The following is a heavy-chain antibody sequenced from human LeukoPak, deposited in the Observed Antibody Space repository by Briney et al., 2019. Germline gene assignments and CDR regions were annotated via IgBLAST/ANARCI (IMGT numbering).Heavy chain of an antibody. CDR3: AGLYSNSRPAAMGTLFDN. V-gene: IGHV3-33*01. D-gene: IGHD6-6*01. CDR2: IWFDESIK. CDR1: GFDLSTYA. Sequence: GRSLRLPCAASGFDLSTYAMHWVRQAPGKGLEWVAVIWFDESIKYYADAVKGRFTISRDNSKNTLYLQMNSLRAEDTAVYYCAGLYSNSRPAAMGTLFDNWGQGTLVTVSS. J-gene: IGHJ4*02.